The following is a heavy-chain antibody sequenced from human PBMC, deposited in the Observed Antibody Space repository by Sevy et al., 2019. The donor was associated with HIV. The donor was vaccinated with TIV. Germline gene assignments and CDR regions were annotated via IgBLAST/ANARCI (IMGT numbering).Heavy chain of an antibody. Sequence: GESLKISCAASGFTFTYAWMSWVRQAPGKGLEWVGRIKSKADAGTTEYAAPVKGRFTISRDDPKNTLYLQMNSLKTDDTAVYYCTTDPIIVLLVTDGMDVWGQGTTVTVSS. CDR1: GFTFTYAW. CDR2: IKSKADAGTT. D-gene: IGHD2-8*02. J-gene: IGHJ6*02. V-gene: IGHV3-15*01. CDR3: TTDPIIVLLVTDGMDV.